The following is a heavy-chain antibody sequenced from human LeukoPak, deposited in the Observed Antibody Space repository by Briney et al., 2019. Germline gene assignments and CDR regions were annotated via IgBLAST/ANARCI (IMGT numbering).Heavy chain of an antibody. V-gene: IGHV3-74*01. CDR1: GFSFSTSW. D-gene: IGHD1-26*01. CDR3: ARDHQQVGATSFDAFDV. Sequence: PGGSLRLSCAASGFSFSTSWMHWVRQAPGKGLVWVSRIKSDGISTTYADSVKGRFTISRDNAKNTLYLQMNSLRVEDTAVYYCARDHQQVGATSFDAFDVWGQGTMVTVSS. CDR2: IKSDGIST. J-gene: IGHJ3*01.